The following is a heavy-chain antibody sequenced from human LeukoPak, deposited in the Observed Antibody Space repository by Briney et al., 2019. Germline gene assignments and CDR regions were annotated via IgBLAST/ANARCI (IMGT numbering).Heavy chain of an antibody. V-gene: IGHV1-18*01. CDR3: ARDPSSGYSAFDI. CDR2: ISGYNGNT. Sequence: GASVKVSCKASGYTFTSYGISWVRQAPGQGLEWMGWISGYNGNTNYAQKFQGRVTMTTDTSTSTAYMELRSLRSDDTAVYYCARDPSSGYSAFDIWGQGTMVTVSS. J-gene: IGHJ3*02. D-gene: IGHD3-22*01. CDR1: GYTFTSYG.